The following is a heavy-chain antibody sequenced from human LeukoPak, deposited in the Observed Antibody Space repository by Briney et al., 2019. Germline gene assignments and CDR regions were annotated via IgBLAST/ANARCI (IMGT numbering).Heavy chain of an antibody. V-gene: IGHV1-69*13. CDR2: IIPIFGTA. Sequence: SVKVSCKASGGTFSSYAISWVRQAPGQGLEWMGGIIPIFGTANYAQKFQGRVTITADESTSTAYMELSSLRSEDTAVYYCARFGYYGSGSIDYWGQGTLVTVSS. J-gene: IGHJ4*02. CDR3: ARFGYYGSGSIDY. D-gene: IGHD3-10*01. CDR1: GGTFSSYA.